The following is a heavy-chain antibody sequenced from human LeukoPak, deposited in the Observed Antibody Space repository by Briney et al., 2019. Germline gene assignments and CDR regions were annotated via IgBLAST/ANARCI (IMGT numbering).Heavy chain of an antibody. CDR1: GGSISGSSYY. Sequence: PSETLSLTCTVSGGSISGSSYYWGWIRQPPGKGLEWVGCIYDSGSTYYDPSLKSRVTISVDTSKNQVSLNVNSVTAADTAVYYCARRGSSGRSFDYWGQGTLVIVSS. V-gene: IGHV4-39*01. J-gene: IGHJ4*02. D-gene: IGHD6-25*01. CDR3: ARRGSSGRSFDY. CDR2: IYDSGST.